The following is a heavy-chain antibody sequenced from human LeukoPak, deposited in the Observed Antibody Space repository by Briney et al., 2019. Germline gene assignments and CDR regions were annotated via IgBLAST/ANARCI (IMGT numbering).Heavy chain of an antibody. J-gene: IGHJ4*02. CDR2: IYTSGST. CDR3: ARHIGMATINVPFDY. Sequence: SETLSLTCAVYGGSFSGYYWSWIRQPAGKGLEWIGRIYTSGSTYYNPSLKSRVTISVDTSKNQFSLKLSSVTAADTAVYYCARHIGMATINVPFDYWGQGTLVTVSS. V-gene: IGHV4-59*10. CDR1: GGSFSGYY. D-gene: IGHD5-12*01.